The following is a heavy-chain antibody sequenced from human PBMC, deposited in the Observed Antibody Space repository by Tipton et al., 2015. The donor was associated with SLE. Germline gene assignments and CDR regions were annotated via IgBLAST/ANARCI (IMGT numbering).Heavy chain of an antibody. J-gene: IGHJ3*02. CDR2: LYHSGTT. D-gene: IGHD5-24*01. CDR1: GGSISSHY. CDR3: ARGYNHHDAFDI. Sequence: TLSLTCTVSGGSISSHYWTWIRQPPGKGLECIGSLYHSGTTYYNPSLKSRVTISVDTSKNEFSLRMTSVTAGDTAVYYCARGYNHHDAFDIWGQGTMVTVSS. V-gene: IGHV4-38-2*02.